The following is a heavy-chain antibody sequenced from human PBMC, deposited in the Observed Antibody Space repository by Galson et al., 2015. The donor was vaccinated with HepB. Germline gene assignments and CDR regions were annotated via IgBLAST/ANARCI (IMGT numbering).Heavy chain of an antibody. D-gene: IGHD3-3*02. CDR2: IGGYGFDT. CDR3: AKGQPRTSIFGVVIMALDY. Sequence: SLRLSCAASGFTFSSCAMTWVRQAPGKGLEWISSIGGYGFDTYYADSVKGRFTIPRDNSKKTVYLQMNSLRVDDTAVYFCAKGQPRTSIFGVVIMALDYWGQGTLVTVSS. CDR1: GFTFSSCA. V-gene: IGHV3-23*01. J-gene: IGHJ4*02.